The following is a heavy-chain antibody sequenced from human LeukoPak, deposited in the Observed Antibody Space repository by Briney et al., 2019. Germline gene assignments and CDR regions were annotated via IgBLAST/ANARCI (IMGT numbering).Heavy chain of an antibody. CDR2: ISYDGNNK. CDR1: GFSFSSYG. D-gene: IGHD5-24*01. Sequence: GGSLRLSCAASGFSFSSYGMHWVRQAPGKGLEWVAVISYDGNNKYYADSVKGRFTISRDNSKNTVYLQMNSLRAEDTAVYYCAKESAKMSTITAADYWGQGTLVTVSS. V-gene: IGHV3-30*18. J-gene: IGHJ4*02. CDR3: AKESAKMSTITAADY.